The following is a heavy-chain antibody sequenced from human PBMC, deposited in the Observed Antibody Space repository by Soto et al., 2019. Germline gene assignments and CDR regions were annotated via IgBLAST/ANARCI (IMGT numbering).Heavy chain of an antibody. V-gene: IGHV1-3*01. CDR2: INAGNGNT. CDR1: GYTFTSYA. D-gene: IGHD2-15*01. Sequence: QVQLVQSGAEVKKPGASVKVFCKASGYTFTSYAMHWVRQAPGQRLEWMGWINAGNGNTKYSQKFQGRVTITRDTSASTAYMELSSLRSEDTAVYYCARWAKDIVAYYYGMDVWGQGTTVTVSS. J-gene: IGHJ6*02. CDR3: ARWAKDIVAYYYGMDV.